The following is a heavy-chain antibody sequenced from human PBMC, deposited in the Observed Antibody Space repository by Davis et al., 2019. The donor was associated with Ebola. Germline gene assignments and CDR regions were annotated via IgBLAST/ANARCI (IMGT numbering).Heavy chain of an antibody. CDR1: GGTLNSYA. D-gene: IGHD2-15*01. CDR3: ARSPLGNCSGGSCYSQV. J-gene: IGHJ4*02. V-gene: IGHV1-69*13. Sequence: AASVKVSCKTSGGTLNSYAISWVRQAPGQGLEWMGGIIPIFGTTNYAQNFQGRVAITADESTSTVYMELSSLRSEDTAVYYCARSPLGNCSGGSCYSQVWGQGTLVTVSS. CDR2: IIPIFGTT.